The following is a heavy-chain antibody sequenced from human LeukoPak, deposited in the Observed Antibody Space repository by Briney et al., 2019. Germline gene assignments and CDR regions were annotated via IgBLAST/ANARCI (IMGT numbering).Heavy chain of an antibody. D-gene: IGHD5-24*01. V-gene: IGHV5-51*01. Sequence: GESLKISCKGSGYSFTNYWIGWVRQMPGKGLEWMGIIYPGDSDTRYSPSFQGQVTISADKSISIAYLQWSSLRASDTAIYFCVRHQGWPNWYFDLWGRGTLVTVSS. CDR2: IYPGDSDT. CDR1: GYSFTNYW. J-gene: IGHJ2*01. CDR3: VRHQGWPNWYFDL.